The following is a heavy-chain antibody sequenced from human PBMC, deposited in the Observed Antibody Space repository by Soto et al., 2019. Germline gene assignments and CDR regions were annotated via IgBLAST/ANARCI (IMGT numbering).Heavy chain of an antibody. V-gene: IGHV3-11*01. CDR1: GFTFSDYY. CDR3: ARVYYYDSSGYDG. D-gene: IGHD3-22*01. Sequence: PGGSLRLSCAASGFTFSDYYMSWIRQAPGKRLEWVSYISSSGSTIYYADSVKGRFTISRDNAKNSLYLQMNSLRAEDTAVYYCARVYYYDSSGYDGWGQGTLATVSS. J-gene: IGHJ4*02. CDR2: ISSSGSTI.